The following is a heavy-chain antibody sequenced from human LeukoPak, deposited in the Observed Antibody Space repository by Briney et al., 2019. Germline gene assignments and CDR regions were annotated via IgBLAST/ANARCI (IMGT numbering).Heavy chain of an antibody. CDR3: ARDHAGSGRAFDY. CDR2: LSSGGINK. Sequence: PGMSLRLSCAASGFTFSTYGIHWVRQAPGKGLEWVGLLSSGGINKHYADSVKGRFIISRDNSMNTLYLQMNSLGVEDTAVYYCARDHAGSGRAFDYWGQGTLVT. V-gene: IGHV3-30*03. CDR1: GFTFSTYG. J-gene: IGHJ4*02. D-gene: IGHD2-15*01.